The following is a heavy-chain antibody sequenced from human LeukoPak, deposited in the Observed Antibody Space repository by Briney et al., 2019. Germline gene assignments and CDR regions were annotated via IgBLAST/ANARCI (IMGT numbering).Heavy chain of an antibody. D-gene: IGHD6-19*01. J-gene: IGHJ4*02. V-gene: IGHV3-30*04. CDR3: ARPGIVVAVMYYFDY. Sequence: PGGSLRLSCAASGFTFSSYAMHWVRQAPGKGLEWVAVISYDGSNKYYADSVKGRFTISRDNSKNTLYLQMNSLRAEDTAVYYCARPGIVVAVMYYFDYWGQGTLVTVSS. CDR2: ISYDGSNK. CDR1: GFTFSSYA.